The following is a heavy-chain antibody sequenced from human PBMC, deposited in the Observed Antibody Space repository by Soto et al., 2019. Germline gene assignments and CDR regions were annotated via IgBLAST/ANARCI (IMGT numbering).Heavy chain of an antibody. D-gene: IGHD2-8*02. Sequence: GGSLRLSCTASGFSLSRYGVHWIRQAPGKGLEWVAGLWANGFTTSYRDSVKGRFTISRDTPENRVYLEMNSLGAEDTAVYYCARYLWYWSLPMDPWGQGTLVTVSS. CDR2: LWANGFTT. CDR1: GFSLSRYG. V-gene: IGHV3-33*01. CDR3: ARYLWYWSLPMDP. J-gene: IGHJ5*02.